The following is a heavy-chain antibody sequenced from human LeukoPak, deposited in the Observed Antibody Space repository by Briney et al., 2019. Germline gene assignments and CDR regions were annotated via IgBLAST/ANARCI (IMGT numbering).Heavy chain of an antibody. CDR3: AKDRYCSSTRCYGDFDY. D-gene: IGHD2-2*01. J-gene: IGHJ4*02. V-gene: IGHV3-7*03. CDR2: IQQHGSET. CDR1: GFTFSNYW. Sequence: GGSLRLSCEGSGFTFSNYWMSWVRQAPGKGLEWVANIQQHGSETYYADSVKGRFTISRDNSKNTLYLQMNSLRAEDTAVYYCAKDRYCSSTRCYGDFDYWGQGTLVTVSS.